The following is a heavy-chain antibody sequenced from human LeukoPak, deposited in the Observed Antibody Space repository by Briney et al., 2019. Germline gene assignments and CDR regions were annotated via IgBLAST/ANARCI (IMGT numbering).Heavy chain of an antibody. CDR3: ASTWNYLYFDY. Sequence: GGSLRLSCAASGFTYSSYGMHWVRQAPGKGLEWVASIKRDGSEEYYVDPVKGRFTISRDNAKNSVYLQMNSLRAEDTAVYYCASTWNYLYFDYWGQGTLVTVSS. CDR2: IKRDGSEE. CDR1: GFTYSSYG. D-gene: IGHD1-7*01. J-gene: IGHJ4*02. V-gene: IGHV3-7*01.